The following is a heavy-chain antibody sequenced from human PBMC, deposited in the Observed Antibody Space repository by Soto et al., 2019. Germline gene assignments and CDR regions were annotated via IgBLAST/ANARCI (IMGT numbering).Heavy chain of an antibody. J-gene: IGHJ6*02. CDR2: ISAYNGNT. D-gene: IGHD6-13*01. Sequence: GASVKVSCKASGYTFTSYGISWVRQAPGQGLEWMGWISAYNGNTNYAQKLQGRVTMTTDTSTSTAYMELRSLRSDDTAVYYCARGMRIAAAGNDYYYYYGMDVWGQGTTVTVS. V-gene: IGHV1-18*01. CDR1: GYTFTSYG. CDR3: ARGMRIAAAGNDYYYYYGMDV.